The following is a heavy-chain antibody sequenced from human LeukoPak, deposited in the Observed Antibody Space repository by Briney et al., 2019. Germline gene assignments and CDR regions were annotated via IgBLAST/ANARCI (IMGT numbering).Heavy chain of an antibody. CDR3: ARDPASGIFPDWFDP. CDR1: GFIFSSYW. J-gene: IGHJ5*02. D-gene: IGHD1-26*01. V-gene: IGHV3-7*01. Sequence: GVSLRLSCAASGFIFSSYWMSWVRQASGKGLEGVANKKQDGSERYYVDVVKGRFPISGDDAKNSLYLEMNSQRAEDTAVYYCARDPASGIFPDWFDPWGQGTLVTVSS. CDR2: KKQDGSER.